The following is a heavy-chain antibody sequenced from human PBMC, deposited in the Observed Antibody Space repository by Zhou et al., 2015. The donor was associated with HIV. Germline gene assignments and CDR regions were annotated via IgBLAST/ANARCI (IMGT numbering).Heavy chain of an antibody. CDR2: ITGSGATT. J-gene: IGHJ4*02. Sequence: VQLVESGGGLVKPGGSLRLSCAASGFTFSAYAMSWVRQAPGKGLQWVSAITGSGATTYYAGSVRGRFTISRDNSKNTLFLQMDSLKAEDTAVYYCAKDKSAEDTAIEGFWGQGTLVSVSS. CDR1: GFTFSAYA. CDR3: AKDKSAEDTAIEGF. D-gene: IGHD5-18*01. V-gene: IGHV3-23*04.